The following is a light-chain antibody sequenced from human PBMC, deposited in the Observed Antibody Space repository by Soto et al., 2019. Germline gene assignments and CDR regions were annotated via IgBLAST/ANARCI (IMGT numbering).Light chain of an antibody. V-gene: IGKV4-1*01. CDR1: QYVLYSSNNKNY. CDR3: QQYYAAPRT. J-gene: IGKJ1*01. Sequence: DIVMTQSPDSLAVSLGERATINCKSSQYVLYSSNNKNYLAWYQQKPGQPPKLLIYWASTRESGVPDRFSGSGSGTDFTLTISSLQVEDVAVYYCQQYYAAPRTFGQGTKVEI. CDR2: WAS.